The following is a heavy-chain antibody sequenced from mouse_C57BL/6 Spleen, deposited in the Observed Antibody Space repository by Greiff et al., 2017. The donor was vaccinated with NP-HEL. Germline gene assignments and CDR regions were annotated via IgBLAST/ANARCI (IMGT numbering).Heavy chain of an antibody. CDR3: ARDGDVWYFDV. CDR1: GFTFSSYA. CDR2: ISDGGSYT. J-gene: IGHJ1*03. V-gene: IGHV5-4*01. Sequence: EVHLVESGGGLVKPGGSLKLSCAASGFTFSSYAMSWVRQTPEKRLEWVATISDGGSYTYYPDNVKGRFTISRDNAKNNLYLQMSHLKSEDTAMYYCARDGDVWYFDVWGTGTTVTVSS.